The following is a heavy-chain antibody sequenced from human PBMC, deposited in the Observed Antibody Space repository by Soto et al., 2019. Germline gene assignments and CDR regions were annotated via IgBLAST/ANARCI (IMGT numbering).Heavy chain of an antibody. CDR1: GGSFSGYY. J-gene: IGHJ4*02. Sequence: SETLSLTCAVYGGSFSGYYWSWIRQPPGKGLEWIGEINHSGSTNYNPSLKSRVTISVDTSKNQFSLKLSSVTAADTAVYYCAKDLLPSGGAPLDYWGQGTQVTGSS. CDR2: INHSGST. CDR3: AKDLLPSGGAPLDY. V-gene: IGHV4-34*01. D-gene: IGHD2-15*01.